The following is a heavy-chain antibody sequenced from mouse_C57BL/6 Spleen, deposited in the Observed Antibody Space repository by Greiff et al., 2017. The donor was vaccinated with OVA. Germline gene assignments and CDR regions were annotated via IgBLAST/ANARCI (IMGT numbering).Heavy chain of an antibody. J-gene: IGHJ2*01. CDR1: GYTFTDYY. CDR3: ARSAYDGYWYFDY. CDR2: INPNNGGT. D-gene: IGHD2-3*01. Sequence: EVQLQQSGPELVKPGASVKISCKASGYTFTDYYMNWVKQSHGKSLEWIGDINPNNGGTSYNQKFKGKATLTVDKSSSTAYMELRSLTSEDSAVYYCARSAYDGYWYFDYWGQGTTLTVSS. V-gene: IGHV1-26*01.